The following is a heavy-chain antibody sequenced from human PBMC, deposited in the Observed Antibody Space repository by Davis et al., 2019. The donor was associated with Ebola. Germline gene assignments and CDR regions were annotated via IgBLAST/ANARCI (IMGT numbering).Heavy chain of an antibody. D-gene: IGHD4-23*01. Sequence: PSETLSLTCTVSGGSISSYYWSWIRQPPGKGLEWIGYIYYSGSTNYNPSLKSRVTISVDTSKNQFSLKLSSVTAADTAVYYCARGTILGNSYFQHWGQGTLVTVSS. CDR1: GGSISSYY. CDR3: ARGTILGNSYFQH. V-gene: IGHV4-59*01. CDR2: IYYSGST. J-gene: IGHJ1*01.